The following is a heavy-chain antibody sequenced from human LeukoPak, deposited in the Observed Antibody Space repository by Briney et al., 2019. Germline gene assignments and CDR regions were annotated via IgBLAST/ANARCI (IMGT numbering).Heavy chain of an antibody. CDR2: IYYTGST. CDR1: GFTFSSYS. D-gene: IGHD3-22*01. V-gene: IGHV4-38-2*01. Sequence: GSLRLSCAASGFTFSSYSMLWVRQAPGKGLEWIGSIYYTGSTYYNPSFKSRITISVDTSKNQFSLKLSSVTAADTAVYFCARGPYSYDSSGAFDIWGQGTMVTVSS. CDR3: ARGPYSYDSSGAFDI. J-gene: IGHJ3*02.